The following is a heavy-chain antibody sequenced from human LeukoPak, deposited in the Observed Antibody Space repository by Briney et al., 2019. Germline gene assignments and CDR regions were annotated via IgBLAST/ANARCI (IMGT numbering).Heavy chain of an antibody. J-gene: IGHJ6*03. CDR1: GFTVSSNY. V-gene: IGHV3-53*01. Sequence: GGSLRLSCAASGFTVSSNYMSWVRQAPGKGLEWVSVIYSGGSTYYADSVKGRFTISRGNSKNTLYLQMNSLRAEDTAVYYCARAPTLNYYYCYMDVWGKGTTVTVSS. CDR3: ARAPTLNYYYCYMDV. CDR2: IYSGGST.